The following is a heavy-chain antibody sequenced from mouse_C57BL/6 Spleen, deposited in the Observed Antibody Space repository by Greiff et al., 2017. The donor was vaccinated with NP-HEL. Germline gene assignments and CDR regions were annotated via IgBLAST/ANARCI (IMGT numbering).Heavy chain of an antibody. J-gene: IGHJ4*01. CDR1: GYTFTSYW. CDR3: AKGLTGKGLYAMDY. D-gene: IGHD4-1*01. CDR2: IDPSDSYT. V-gene: IGHV1-50*01. Sequence: QVQLQQPGAELVKPGASVKLSCKASGYTFTSYWMQWVKQRPGQGLEWIGEIDPSDSYTNYNQKFKGKAPLTVDTSSSTAYMQLSSLTSEDSAVYYCAKGLTGKGLYAMDYWGQGTSVTVSS.